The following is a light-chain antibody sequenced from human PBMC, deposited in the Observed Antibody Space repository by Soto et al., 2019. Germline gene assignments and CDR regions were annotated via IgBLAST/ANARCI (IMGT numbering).Light chain of an antibody. V-gene: IGKV3-11*01. Sequence: EIVLTQSPVTLSSSPGERATLSCRASQSVGSYLAWYQQKPGQAPRLLIYDASNRATGIPARFSGSGSGTDFTLTISSLEPEDFALYYCQQRTNWPKWTFGQGTKVEIK. J-gene: IGKJ1*01. CDR1: QSVGSY. CDR2: DAS. CDR3: QQRTNWPKWT.